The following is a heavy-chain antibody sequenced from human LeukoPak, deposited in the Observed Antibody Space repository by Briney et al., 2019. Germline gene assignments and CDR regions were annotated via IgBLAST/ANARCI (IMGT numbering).Heavy chain of an antibody. J-gene: IGHJ4*02. D-gene: IGHD5-18*01. CDR2: ITASGGNT. V-gene: IGHV3-23*01. CDR3: AKGNGYSYGRYYFDY. Sequence: GGSLRLSCAASGFTLSSYAMGWVRQAPGKGLEWVSAITASGGNTYYADSVKGRFTISRDNSKNTLYLQVNSLRAEDTAVYYCAKGNGYSYGRYYFDYWGQGTLVTVSS. CDR1: GFTLSSYA.